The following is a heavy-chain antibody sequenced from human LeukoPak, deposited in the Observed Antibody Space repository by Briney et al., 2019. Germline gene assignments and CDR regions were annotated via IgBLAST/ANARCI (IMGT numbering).Heavy chain of an antibody. CDR1: GFSFSSYE. D-gene: IGHD2-15*01. J-gene: IGHJ6*02. CDR3: ARSGGGLESQRYCGGGSCQYYGMDV. CDR2: ISSSGTST. Sequence: GGSLRLSCAASGFSFSSYEMNWVRQAPGKGLEWTSYISSSGTSTYYADSVRGRFTISRDNAKNSLYLQMNSLRAEDTAVYYCARSGGGLESQRYCGGGSCQYYGMDVWGQGTTVTVSS. V-gene: IGHV3-48*03.